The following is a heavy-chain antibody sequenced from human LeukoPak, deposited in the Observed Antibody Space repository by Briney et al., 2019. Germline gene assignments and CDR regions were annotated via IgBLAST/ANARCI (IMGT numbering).Heavy chain of an antibody. CDR3: ARGVPFGELLGSFDY. Sequence: PGGSLRLSCAASGFTYSSYWMSWVRQAPGKGLEWVANIKQDGSEKHYVDSVKGRFTISRDNAKNSLYLQMNSLRAEDTAVYYCARGVPFGELLGSFDYWGQGTLVTVSS. V-gene: IGHV3-7*01. D-gene: IGHD3-10*01. J-gene: IGHJ4*02. CDR2: IKQDGSEK. CDR1: GFTYSSYW.